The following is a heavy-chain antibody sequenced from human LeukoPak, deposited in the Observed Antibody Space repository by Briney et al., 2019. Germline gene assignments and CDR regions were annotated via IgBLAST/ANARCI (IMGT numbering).Heavy chain of an antibody. CDR2: IIPILGIA. J-gene: IGHJ3*02. CDR1: GGTFSSYA. D-gene: IGHD3-9*01. V-gene: IGHV1-69*04. CDR3: ARDNEYYDILTGYYTGAFDI. Sequence: GASVRVSCKASGGTFSSYAISWVRQAPGQGLEWMGRIIPILGIANYAQKFQGRVTITADKSTSTAYMELSSLRSEDTAVYYCARDNEYYDILTGYYTGAFDIWGQGTMVTVSS.